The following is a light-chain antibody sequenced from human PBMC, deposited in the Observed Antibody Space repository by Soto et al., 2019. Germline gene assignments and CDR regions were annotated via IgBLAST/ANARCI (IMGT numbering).Light chain of an antibody. Sequence: DIQMTQSPSTLSASVGDRVTITCRASQSISSWLAWYQQKPGKAPKLLIYDASSLESGVPSRFSGSGSGTEFTLTISILQHDDFATYYCQQYKTFGQGTKVEIX. V-gene: IGKV1-5*01. CDR1: QSISSW. J-gene: IGKJ1*01. CDR2: DAS. CDR3: QQYKT.